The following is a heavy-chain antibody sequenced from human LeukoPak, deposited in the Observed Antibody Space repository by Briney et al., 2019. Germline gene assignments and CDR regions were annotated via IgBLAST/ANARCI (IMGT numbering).Heavy chain of an antibody. Sequence: PGRSLRLSCAASGFTFSTYAMHWVRRAPGKGLEWVAVISYDGSNKYYADSVKGRFTISRDNSKNTLYLQMNSLRAEDTAVYYCARGRDYYYMDVWGKGTTVTVSS. CDR2: ISYDGSNK. CDR3: ARGRDYYYMDV. J-gene: IGHJ6*03. CDR1: GFTFSTYA. V-gene: IGHV3-30*04.